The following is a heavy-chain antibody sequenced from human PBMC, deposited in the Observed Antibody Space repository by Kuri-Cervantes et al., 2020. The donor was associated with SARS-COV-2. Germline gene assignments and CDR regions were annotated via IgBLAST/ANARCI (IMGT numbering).Heavy chain of an antibody. Sequence: SETLSLTCAVYGGSFSGYYWSWIRQPPGKGLEWIGEINHSGSTNYNPSLKSRVTISVDKSKNQFSLKLSSVTAADTAVYYCARGPIQTLWAPRYGMDVWGQGTTVTVSS. CDR1: GGSFSGYY. J-gene: IGHJ6*02. D-gene: IGHD5-18*01. CDR3: ARGPIQTLWAPRYGMDV. V-gene: IGHV4-34*01. CDR2: INHSGST.